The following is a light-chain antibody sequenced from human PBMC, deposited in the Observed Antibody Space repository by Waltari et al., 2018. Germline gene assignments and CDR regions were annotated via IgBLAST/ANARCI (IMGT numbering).Light chain of an antibody. CDR2: EVS. CDR3: MQGIHLPWT. J-gene: IGKJ1*01. Sequence: DVVLTQSPRSLSVTPGKPASISCKSTQSLLHSDGKTYLYWYLQRPGQSPQLLMYEVSMRFSGVPDRFSASGSGTDFTLRISRVEAEDAAVYYCMQGIHLPWTFGHGTKVEI. V-gene: IGKV2-29*02. CDR1: QSLLHSDGKTY.